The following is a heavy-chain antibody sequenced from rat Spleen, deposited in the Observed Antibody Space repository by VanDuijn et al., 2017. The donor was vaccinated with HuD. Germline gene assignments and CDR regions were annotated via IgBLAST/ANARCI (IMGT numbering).Heavy chain of an antibody. Sequence: EVQLVESGGGLVQPGRSMKLSCAASGFTFSSYYMAWVRQAPTKGLEWVAYISTGGGSTYYRDSVKGRFTISRDDAESTLYLQMDSLRFEDTATYYCASYSSYYWGQGVMVTVSS. V-gene: IGHV5-25*01. CDR1: GFTFSSYY. J-gene: IGHJ2*01. CDR2: ISTGGGST. CDR3: ASYSSYY. D-gene: IGHD1-2*01.